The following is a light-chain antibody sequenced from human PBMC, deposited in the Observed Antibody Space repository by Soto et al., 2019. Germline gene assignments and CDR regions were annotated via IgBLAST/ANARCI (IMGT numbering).Light chain of an antibody. CDR1: SSDVGSSKF. CDR3: CSYAGNSTLM. J-gene: IGLJ3*02. Sequence: QSVLTQPASVSGSPGQSISFSCSGSSSDVGSSKFVSWFQQHPGEAPKLMIFEVSKRPSGVSNRFSGSKSGNTASLTISGLQAEDEADYYCCSYAGNSTLMFGGGTKVTVL. CDR2: EVS. V-gene: IGLV2-23*02.